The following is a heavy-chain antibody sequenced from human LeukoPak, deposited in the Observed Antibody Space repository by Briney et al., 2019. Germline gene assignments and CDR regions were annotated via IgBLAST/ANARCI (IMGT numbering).Heavy chain of an antibody. Sequence: SETLSLTCTVSGGSISSYYWSWIRQPPGKGLEWIGEINHSGSTNYNPSLKSRVTISVDTSKNQFSLKLSSVTAADTAVYYCARGNYDYVWGSYYYYFDYWGQGTLVTVSS. J-gene: IGHJ4*02. V-gene: IGHV4-34*01. CDR1: GGSISSYY. CDR3: ARGNYDYVWGSYYYYFDY. D-gene: IGHD3-16*01. CDR2: INHSGST.